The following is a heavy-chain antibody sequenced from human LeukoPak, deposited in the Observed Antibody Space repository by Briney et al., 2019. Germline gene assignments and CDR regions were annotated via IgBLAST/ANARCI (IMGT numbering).Heavy chain of an antibody. CDR2: IYYSGST. D-gene: IGHD4-11*01. V-gene: IGHV4-59*01. J-gene: IGHJ4*02. Sequence: SETLSLXCTVSGGSISSYYWRWIRQPPGKGLEWIGYIYYSGSTNYNPSLKSRVTISVDTSKNQFSLKLSSVTAADTAVYYCASGVLTVTLFDYWGQGTLVTVSS. CDR3: ASGVLTVTLFDY. CDR1: GGSISSYY.